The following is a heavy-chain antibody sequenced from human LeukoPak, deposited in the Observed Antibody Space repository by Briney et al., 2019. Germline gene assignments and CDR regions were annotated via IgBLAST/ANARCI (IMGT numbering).Heavy chain of an antibody. V-gene: IGHV4-4*02. CDR2: VYHDGGT. D-gene: IGHD3-10*01. CDR1: GGSVSSSKW. J-gene: IGHJ4*02. Sequence: SETLSLTCVVSGGSVSSSKWGGGVRQPPGKGLEGIGQVYHDGGTKYNPSLKSRVTILVDKSKNQFSLKLSSVTAADTAVYFCASQYGSGHYHFDYWGQGTLVFVSP. CDR3: ASQYGSGHYHFDY.